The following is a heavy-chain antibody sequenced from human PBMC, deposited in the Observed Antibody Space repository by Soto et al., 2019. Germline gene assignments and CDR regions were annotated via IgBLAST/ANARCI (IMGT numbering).Heavy chain of an antibody. V-gene: IGHV4-31*01. Sequence: QVELQESGPGLVKPSQTLSLTCTVSGAAISSGGHYWTWIRPHPGKGLEWLGYIDYSGSTYYNPSLKSLVTISLDSSKNQSSLRLSSVPGADTAVFYCARVSKQGARLDFWGQGTLVTVSS. CDR1: GAAISSGGHY. J-gene: IGHJ4*02. CDR3: ARVSKQGARLDF. D-gene: IGHD2-21*02. CDR2: IDYSGST.